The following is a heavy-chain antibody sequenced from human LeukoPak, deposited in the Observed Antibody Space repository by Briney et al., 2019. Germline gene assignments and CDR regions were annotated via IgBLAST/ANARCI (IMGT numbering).Heavy chain of an antibody. CDR2: ISSSSSYI. J-gene: IGHJ4*02. Sequence: ASVKVSCKASGGTFSSYSMNWVRQAPGKGLEWVSSISSSSSYIYYADSVKGRFTISRDNAKNSLYLQMNSLRAEDTAVYYCARDQASGSYFYWGQGTLVTVSS. D-gene: IGHD1-26*01. CDR1: GGTFSSYS. V-gene: IGHV3-21*01. CDR3: ARDQASGSYFY.